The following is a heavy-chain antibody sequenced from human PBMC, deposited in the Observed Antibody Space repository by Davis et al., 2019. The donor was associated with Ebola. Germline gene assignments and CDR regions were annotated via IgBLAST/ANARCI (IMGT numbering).Heavy chain of an antibody. Sequence: LRLSCTVSGGSISSGGYYWSWIRQHPGKGLEWIGYIYYSGSTYYNPSLKSRVTISVDTSKNQFSLKLSSVTAADTAVYYCARGLPMIVDFQHWGQGTLVTVSS. CDR2: IYYSGST. CDR3: ARGLPMIVDFQH. CDR1: GGSISSGGYY. V-gene: IGHV4-31*03. D-gene: IGHD3-22*01. J-gene: IGHJ1*01.